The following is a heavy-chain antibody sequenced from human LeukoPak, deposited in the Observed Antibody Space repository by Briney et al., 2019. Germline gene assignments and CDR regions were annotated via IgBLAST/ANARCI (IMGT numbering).Heavy chain of an antibody. J-gene: IGHJ3*02. CDR1: GGSIRSYY. V-gene: IGHV4-4*07. CDR3: ATTPQWLGAFDI. CDR2: IYTSGSS. D-gene: IGHD6-19*01. Sequence: SETLSLTCTVSGGSIRSYYWSWVRQPAGKGLEWIGRIYTSGSSNYNPSLKSRVTMSLDTSRNRFSLKLTSVTAADTALYYCATTPQWLGAFDIWGQGTMVTVSS.